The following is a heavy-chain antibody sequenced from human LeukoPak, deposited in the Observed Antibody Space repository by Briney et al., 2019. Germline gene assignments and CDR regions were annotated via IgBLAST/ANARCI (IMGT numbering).Heavy chain of an antibody. CDR1: GGPLKSHN. Sequence: SAPLFLSCSASGGPLKSHNWTWIQQSPGNRLEWIGHISFSATTKYNPSFKSRVSISADISMNQSYLNFRSVTAADTAVYYCVSVDESGDLFTWGRGTQGLVSS. V-gene: IGHV4-59*11. CDR3: VSVDESGDLFT. J-gene: IGHJ4*02. CDR2: ISFSATT. D-gene: IGHD2-21*01.